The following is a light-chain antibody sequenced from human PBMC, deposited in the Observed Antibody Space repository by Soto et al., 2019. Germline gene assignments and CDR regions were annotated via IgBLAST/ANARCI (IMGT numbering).Light chain of an antibody. Sequence: EIVLTQSPATLSLSPGERATLSCRASQSVSSYLAWYQQKPGQAPRLLIYDASNRATGIPARFSGSGSGTDFTLTISSLEPEDFAVYYCQQRSNWPRPWTVGQGTKVEIK. V-gene: IGKV3-11*01. CDR1: QSVSSY. CDR3: QQRSNWPRPWT. CDR2: DAS. J-gene: IGKJ1*01.